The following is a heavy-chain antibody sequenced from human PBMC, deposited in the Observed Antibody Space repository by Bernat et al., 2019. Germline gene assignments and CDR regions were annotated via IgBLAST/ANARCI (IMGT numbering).Heavy chain of an antibody. Sequence: QVQLVQSGAEVKKPGSSVKVSCKASGGTFSSYTISWVRQAPGQGLEWMGRIIPILGIANYAQKFQGRVTITADKSTSTAYMELSSLRSEDTAVYYCAGPLRSTMVRADYYYYGMDVWGQGTTVTVSS. CDR2: IIPILGIA. D-gene: IGHD3-10*01. V-gene: IGHV1-69*02. CDR1: GGTFSSYT. J-gene: IGHJ6*02. CDR3: AGPLRSTMVRADYYYYGMDV.